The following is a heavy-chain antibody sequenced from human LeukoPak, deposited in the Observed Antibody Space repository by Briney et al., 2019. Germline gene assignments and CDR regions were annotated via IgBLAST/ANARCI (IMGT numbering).Heavy chain of an antibody. CDR2: IIPILGIA. CDR3: ARFIHLGGTDY. J-gene: IGHJ4*02. D-gene: IGHD1-1*01. Sequence: SVKVSCTASGGTFSSYAISWVRQAPGQGLEWMGWIIPILGIANYAQKFQGRVTITADKSTSTAYMELSSLRSEDTAVYYCARFIHLGGTDYWGQGTLVTVSS. V-gene: IGHV1-69*04. CDR1: GGTFSSYA.